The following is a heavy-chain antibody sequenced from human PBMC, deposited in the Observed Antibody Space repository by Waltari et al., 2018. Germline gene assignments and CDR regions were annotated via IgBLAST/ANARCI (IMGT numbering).Heavy chain of an antibody. D-gene: IGHD3-22*01. CDR1: GGSIRSYY. V-gene: IGHV4-59*01. Sequence: QVQLQESGPGLVKPSETLSLTCTVSGGSIRSYYCSWIRQPPGKGLEWIGYIYYSGSTNYNPSLKSRVTISVDTSKNQFSLKLSSVTAADTAVYYCARDSGNYYDSSGYYSRFGTFDIWGQGTMVTVSS. J-gene: IGHJ3*02. CDR3: ARDSGNYYDSSGYYSRFGTFDI. CDR2: IYYSGST.